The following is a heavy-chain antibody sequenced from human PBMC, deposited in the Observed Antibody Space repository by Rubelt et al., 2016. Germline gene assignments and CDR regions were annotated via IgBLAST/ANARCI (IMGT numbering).Heavy chain of an antibody. V-gene: IGHV1-8*01. J-gene: IGHJ5*02. CDR1: GYTFSSYD. CDR3: AVRGSSSRLCS. Sequence: QVQLVQSGAEVKKPGASVKVSCKASGYTFSSYDVNWVRQATGQGLEWVGWMNPNSGNTGYAQKFQGRVTMTRNTSTSTSYRGLSSLTSEDTAGYYCAVRGSSSRLCSWGQGILVTVSS. CDR2: MNPNSGNT. D-gene: IGHD6-13*01.